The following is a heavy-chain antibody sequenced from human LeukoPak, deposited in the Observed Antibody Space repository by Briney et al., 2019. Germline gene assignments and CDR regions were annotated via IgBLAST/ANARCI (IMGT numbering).Heavy chain of an antibody. Sequence: SETLSLTCTVSSGSITSSVYYCSWIRPPPGKGLEWIAGINYSRVTHYNPSLKSRVTISVDTSKNHFSLNLSPVTAADTAVYYCAIYSSSSGRIDPWGQGTLVTVSS. CDR1: SGSITSSVYY. J-gene: IGHJ5*02. CDR3: AIYSSSSGRIDP. D-gene: IGHD2-15*01. CDR2: INYSRVT. V-gene: IGHV4-39*02.